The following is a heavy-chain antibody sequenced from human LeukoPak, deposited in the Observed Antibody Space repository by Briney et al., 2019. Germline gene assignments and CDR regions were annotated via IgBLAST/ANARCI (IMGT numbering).Heavy chain of an antibody. CDR3: ARPYSSGWYDGDFDY. D-gene: IGHD6-19*01. CDR1: GFTFSSYA. Sequence: PGGSLRLSCAASGFTFSSYAMHWVRQAPGKGLEWVAVISYDGSNKYYADSVKGRFTISGDNSKNTLCLQMNSLRAEDTAVYYCARPYSSGWYDGDFDYWGQGTLVTVSS. J-gene: IGHJ4*02. CDR2: ISYDGSNK. V-gene: IGHV3-30*01.